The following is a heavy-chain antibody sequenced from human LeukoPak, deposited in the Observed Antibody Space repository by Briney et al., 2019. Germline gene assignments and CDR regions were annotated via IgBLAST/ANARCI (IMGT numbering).Heavy chain of an antibody. CDR2: ISYDGSNE. CDR3: ARARGSYDYFDY. V-gene: IGHV3-30*04. J-gene: IGHJ4*02. D-gene: IGHD1-26*01. Sequence: GGSLRLSCAASGFTFSSYVMHWVRQAPGKGLEWVAIISYDGSNEYYADSVKGRFTISRDNSKNTLYLQMNSLRAEDTAVYYCARARGSYDYFDYWGQGTLVTVSS. CDR1: GFTFSSYV.